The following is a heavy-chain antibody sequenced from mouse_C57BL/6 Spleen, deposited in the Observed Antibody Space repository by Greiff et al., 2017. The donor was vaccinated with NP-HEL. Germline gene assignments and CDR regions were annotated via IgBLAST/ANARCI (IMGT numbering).Heavy chain of an antibody. J-gene: IGHJ3*01. D-gene: IGHD1-1*01. CDR1: GYTFTSYW. CDR3: AREGYYYGSSPFAY. Sequence: QVQLQQSGAELVKPGASVKLSCKASGYTFTSYWMHWVKQRPGQDLEWIGMIHPNSGSTNYNEKFKSKATLTVDKSSSTAYMQLSSLTSEDSAVYYCAREGYYYGSSPFAYWGQGTLVTVSA. V-gene: IGHV1-64*01. CDR2: IHPNSGST.